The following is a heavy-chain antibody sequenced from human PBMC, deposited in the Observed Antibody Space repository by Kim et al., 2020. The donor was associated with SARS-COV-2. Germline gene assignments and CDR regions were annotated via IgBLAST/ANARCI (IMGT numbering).Heavy chain of an antibody. D-gene: IGHD2-21*01. Sequence: TSYAESMKGRFTISRDNAKNTLYLQVNSLRVEDTGVYYCARVAIQDPFDLWGQGTLVTVSS. CDR2: T. J-gene: IGHJ3*01. V-gene: IGHV3-74*01. CDR3: ARVAIQDPFDL.